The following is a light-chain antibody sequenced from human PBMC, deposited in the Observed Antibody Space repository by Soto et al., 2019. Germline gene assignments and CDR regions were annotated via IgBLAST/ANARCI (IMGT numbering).Light chain of an antibody. CDR3: QQYKSYSRM. V-gene: IGKV1-5*01. J-gene: IGKJ1*01. Sequence: DIQMTQSPSTQSASVGDRVTITCRASQSISSWLAWYQQKPGKAPKLLIYDASTLESGVPSRFTGRGSGTEFTLTISSLQPEDFATYYYQQYKSYSRMFGQGTKVDIK. CDR1: QSISSW. CDR2: DAS.